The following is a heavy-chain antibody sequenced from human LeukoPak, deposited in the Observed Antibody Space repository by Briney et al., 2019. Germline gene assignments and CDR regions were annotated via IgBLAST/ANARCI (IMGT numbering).Heavy chain of an antibody. CDR1: GFAFTAYL. D-gene: IGHD3-9*01. CDR2: MSSDGNAI. V-gene: IGHV3-30-3*01. Sequence: PGGSLRLSCAASGFAFTAYLIHWVRQPPGKGLEWVAVMSSDGNAIFYADSVRGRFTISRDNSKNTLYLQVNSLRVEDTAVYYCAKDLHTGYLRPGFDYWGQGTLVTVSS. J-gene: IGHJ4*02. CDR3: AKDLHTGYLRPGFDY.